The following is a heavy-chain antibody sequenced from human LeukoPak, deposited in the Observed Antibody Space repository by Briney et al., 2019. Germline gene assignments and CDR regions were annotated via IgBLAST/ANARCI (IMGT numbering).Heavy chain of an antibody. CDR2: INSNSDDI. CDR3: ARAEETTWGIDP. Sequence: GGSLRLSCAASGFTFSSYSMNWVRQAPGKGLEWLSYINSNSDDIYHADSVKGRFTVSRDNAKNSLYLQMNNLRAEDTAVYYCARAEETTWGIDPWGQGTLVTVSS. V-gene: IGHV3-48*01. J-gene: IGHJ5*02. D-gene: IGHD3-16*01. CDR1: GFTFSSYS.